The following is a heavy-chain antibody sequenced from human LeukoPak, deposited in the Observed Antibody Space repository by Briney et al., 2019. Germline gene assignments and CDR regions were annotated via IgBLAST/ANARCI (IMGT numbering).Heavy chain of an antibody. D-gene: IGHD4-23*01. CDR1: GYTFTGYY. J-gene: IGHJ4*02. CDR3: ARGSGRGGNPAADFDY. CDR2: INPNSGGT. V-gene: IGHV1-2*02. Sequence: ASVKVSCKASGYTFTGYYMHWVRQAPGQGLEWMGWINPNSGGTNYAQKFQGRVTMTRDTSISTAYMELSRLRSDDTAVYYCARGSGRGGNPAADFDYWGQGTLVTVSS.